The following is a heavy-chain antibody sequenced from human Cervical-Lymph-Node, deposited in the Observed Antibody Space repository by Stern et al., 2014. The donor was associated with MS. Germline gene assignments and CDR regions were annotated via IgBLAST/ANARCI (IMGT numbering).Heavy chain of an antibody. J-gene: IGHJ4*02. CDR3: AKEGANDCFDY. Sequence: QVQLVQSGAEVRKPGASVKVSCKASGYTFTSYSMDWVRQAPGQRLEWMGGITAGTGNTKYSQKFQARVTLTRDTSASTAYMELSSLRSEDTAVYYCAKEGANDCFDYWGQGTLVTVSS. V-gene: IGHV1-3*01. CDR2: ITAGTGNT. CDR1: GYTFTSYS.